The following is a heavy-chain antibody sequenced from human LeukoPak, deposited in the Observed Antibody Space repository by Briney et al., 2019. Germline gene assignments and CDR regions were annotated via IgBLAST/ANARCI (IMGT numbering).Heavy chain of an antibody. J-gene: IGHJ4*02. CDR2: IYYSGST. D-gene: IGHD6-13*01. Sequence: GSLRLSCAASGFTFSSYGMHWVRQPPGKGLEWIGSIYYSGSTYYNPSLKSRVTISVDTSKNQFSLKLSSVTAADTAVYYCARLRGGSSSPRGFMDYWGQGTLVTVSS. CDR3: ARLRGGSSSPRGFMDY. CDR1: GFTFSSYG. V-gene: IGHV4-39*01.